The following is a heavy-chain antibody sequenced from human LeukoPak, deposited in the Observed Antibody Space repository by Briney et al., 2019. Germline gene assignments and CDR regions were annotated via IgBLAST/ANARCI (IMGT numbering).Heavy chain of an antibody. Sequence: GRSLRLSCAVSGITLSNYGMSWVRQAPGKGLQWVAGISDRGGSTNYADSVKGRFTISRDNSKNTLYLQINSLRAEDTAVYFCAKRGVVIRAVIIVGFHKEAYYFDYWGQGALVTVSS. J-gene: IGHJ4*02. V-gene: IGHV3-23*01. CDR3: AKRGVVIRAVIIVGFHKEAYYFDY. CDR2: ISDRGGST. D-gene: IGHD3-10*01. CDR1: GITLSNYG.